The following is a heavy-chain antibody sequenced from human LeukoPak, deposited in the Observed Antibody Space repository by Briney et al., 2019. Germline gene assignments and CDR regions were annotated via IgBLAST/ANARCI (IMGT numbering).Heavy chain of an antibody. Sequence: GGSLRLSRAASGCSFRSYVRNWVRQAPGKGLQWISYISRGGDEIYYADSVKGRFTVSRDNAKNSLYLQMNSLRAEDTAVYYCARDRPDRGYSYGRDFDYWGQGTLVTVSS. J-gene: IGHJ4*02. D-gene: IGHD5-18*01. V-gene: IGHV3-48*03. CDR3: ARDRPDRGYSYGRDFDY. CDR2: ISRGGDEI. CDR1: GCSFRSYV.